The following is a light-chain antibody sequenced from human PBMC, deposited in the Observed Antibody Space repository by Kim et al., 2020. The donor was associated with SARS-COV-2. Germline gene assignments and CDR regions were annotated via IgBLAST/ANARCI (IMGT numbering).Light chain of an antibody. CDR1: SGSIDDNY. V-gene: IGLV6-57*03. Sequence: GKTVNISCTRSSGSIDDNYVQWYQQRPGGVPTTVIYEDDQRPSGVSDRFSGSIDNSSNSASLTISGLRTEDEADYYCQSYNRDNVIFGGGTKLTVL. CDR2: EDD. J-gene: IGLJ2*01. CDR3: QSYNRDNVI.